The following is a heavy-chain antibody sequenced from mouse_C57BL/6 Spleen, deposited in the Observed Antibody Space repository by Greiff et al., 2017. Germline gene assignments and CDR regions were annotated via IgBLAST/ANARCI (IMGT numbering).Heavy chain of an antibody. CDR1: GYSITSDY. J-gene: IGHJ4*01. V-gene: IGHV3-8*01. CDR3: ARGLTGRYYYAMDD. CDR2: ISYSGST. Sequence: VQLKESGPGLAKPSQTLSLTCSVTGYSITSDYWNWIRKFPGNKLEYMGYISYSGSTYYNPSLKSRISITRDTSKNQYYLQLNSVTTEETATYYGARGLTGRYYYAMDDWGQGTSVTVSS. D-gene: IGHD4-1*01.